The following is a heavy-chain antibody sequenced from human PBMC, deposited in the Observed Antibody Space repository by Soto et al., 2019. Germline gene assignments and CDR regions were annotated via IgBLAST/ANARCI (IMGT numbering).Heavy chain of an antibody. J-gene: IGHJ5*02. CDR3: ARFTYKSGFNWFDP. CDR2: INHVGGT. D-gene: IGHD5-12*01. CDR1: GGFLSESY. V-gene: IGHV4-34*01. Sequence: SETLSLTCAVYGGFLSESYWTWIRQPPGKGLEWIGEINHVGGTNYNPSLKSRVTMSIDKSQNQFSLSLISVTAADTAVYFCARFTYKSGFNWFDPWGQGTQVTVSS.